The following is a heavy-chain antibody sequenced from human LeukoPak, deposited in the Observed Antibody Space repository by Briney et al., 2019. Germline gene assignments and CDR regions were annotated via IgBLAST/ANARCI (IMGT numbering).Heavy chain of an antibody. Sequence: SVKVSCKASGGTFSSYTISWVRQAPGQGLEWMGRIIPILGIANYAQKFQGRVTITADKSTSTAYMELSSLRSEDTAVYYCAREVKFDYSNYVDYWGQGTLVIVSS. CDR3: AREVKFDYSNYVDY. CDR2: IIPILGIA. V-gene: IGHV1-69*04. CDR1: GGTFSSYT. D-gene: IGHD4-11*01. J-gene: IGHJ4*02.